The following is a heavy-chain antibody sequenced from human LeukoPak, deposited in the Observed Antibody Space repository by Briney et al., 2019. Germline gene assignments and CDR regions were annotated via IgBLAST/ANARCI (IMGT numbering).Heavy chain of an antibody. CDR1: GGSFSGYY. D-gene: IGHD2-2*01. V-gene: IGHV4-34*01. J-gene: IGHJ6*02. Sequence: SETLSLTCAVYGGSFSGYYWSWIRQPPGKGLEWIGEINHSGSTNYNPSLKSRVTISVDTSKNQLSLKLSSVTAADTAVYYCARVGCSSTSCSEYYYYGMDVWGQGTTVTVSS. CDR3: ARVGCSSTSCSEYYYYGMDV. CDR2: INHSGST.